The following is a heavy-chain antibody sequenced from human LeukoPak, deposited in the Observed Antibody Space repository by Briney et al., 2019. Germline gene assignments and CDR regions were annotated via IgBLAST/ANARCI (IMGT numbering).Heavy chain of an antibody. CDR3: AKDLSTWLSPSPTDY. Sequence: HPGGSLRLSCAASGFTFSSYAMSWVRQTPGKGLEWVSTISGSAGTTYYADSVKGRFTISRDNSKNTLYLQMNSLRTEDTAVYFCAKDLSTWLSPSPTDYWGQGTLVTVSS. V-gene: IGHV3-23*01. CDR2: ISGSAGTT. J-gene: IGHJ4*02. CDR1: GFTFSSYA. D-gene: IGHD3-9*01.